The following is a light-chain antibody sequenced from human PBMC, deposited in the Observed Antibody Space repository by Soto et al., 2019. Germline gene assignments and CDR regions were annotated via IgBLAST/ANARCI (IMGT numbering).Light chain of an antibody. CDR1: SSDIGASNF. V-gene: IGLV2-8*01. Sequence: QSLLPDPPATPGSPGHAVTISCTGTSSDIGASNFVSWYQQHPGKAPKLVIYEVTKRPSGVPDRFSGSKFRNTASLTVSGLQTEHEANYYCSSFTGSSTVFGSGTKVTVL. CDR2: EVT. J-gene: IGLJ1*01. CDR3: SSFTGSSTV.